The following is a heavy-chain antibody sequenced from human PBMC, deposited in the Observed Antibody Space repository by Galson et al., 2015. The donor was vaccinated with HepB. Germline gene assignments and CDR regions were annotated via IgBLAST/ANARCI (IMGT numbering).Heavy chain of an antibody. D-gene: IGHD2-15*01. CDR1: GFTFSNYA. CDR3: AKRGSGPCSGGRCYSRSFDY. Sequence: SLRLSCAASGFTFSNYAMNWVRQAPGKGLEWVSVVSSTGDITYYADSVKGRFIISRDNSKNTLYLQMNSLRAEDTAVYYCAKRGSGPCSGGRCYSRSFDYWGQGTLVTVSS. CDR2: VSSTGDIT. V-gene: IGHV3-23*01. J-gene: IGHJ4*02.